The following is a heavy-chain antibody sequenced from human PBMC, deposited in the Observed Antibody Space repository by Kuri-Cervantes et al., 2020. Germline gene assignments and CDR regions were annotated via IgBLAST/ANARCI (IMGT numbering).Heavy chain of an antibody. CDR2: ISSSSSTI. J-gene: IGHJ5*02. Sequence: LSLTCAASGFTFSSYSMNWVRQAPGKGLEWVSYISSSSSTIYYADSVKGRFTISRDNSKNTLYLQMNSLRAEDTAVYYCAKADGYCSGGSCYPFDPWGQGTLVTVSS. V-gene: IGHV3-48*01. D-gene: IGHD2-15*01. CDR1: GFTFSSYS. CDR3: AKADGYCSGGSCYPFDP.